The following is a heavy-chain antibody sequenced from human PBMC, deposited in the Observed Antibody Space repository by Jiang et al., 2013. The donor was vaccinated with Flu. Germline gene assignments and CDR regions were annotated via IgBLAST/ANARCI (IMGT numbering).Heavy chain of an antibody. J-gene: IGHJ4*02. CDR3: ALVDSALITPPGPTDF. Sequence: VQLVESGAEVKKPGESLKISCKGSGYSFASYWIGWVRQRPGKGLEWMGIIYPSDSDTRYSPSFQGQVTISADKSSRTAYLQWSSLKASDTAMYYCALVDSALITPPGPTDFWGQGTLVTVSS. D-gene: IGHD5-18*01. CDR2: IYPSDSDT. CDR1: GYSFASYW. V-gene: IGHV5-51*03.